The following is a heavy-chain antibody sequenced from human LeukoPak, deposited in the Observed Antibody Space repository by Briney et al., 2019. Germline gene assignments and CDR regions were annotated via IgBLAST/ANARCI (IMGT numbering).Heavy chain of an antibody. CDR3: ARESYCSGGGCRPTGWFDL. J-gene: IGHJ2*01. Sequence: PGGSLRLSCAASGFTFSSYAMSWVRQAPGKGLEWVSSIDSSGSYIYYADSLKGRFTISRDNAKNSLYLQMNSLRAEDTAVYYCARESYCSGGGCRPTGWFDLWGRGTLVTVSS. CDR1: GFTFSSYA. D-gene: IGHD2-15*01. V-gene: IGHV3-21*06. CDR2: IDSSGSYI.